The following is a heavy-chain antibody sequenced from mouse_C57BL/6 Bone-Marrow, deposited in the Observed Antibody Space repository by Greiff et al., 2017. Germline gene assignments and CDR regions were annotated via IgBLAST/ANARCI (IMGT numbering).Heavy chain of an antibody. CDR2: ISYDGSN. V-gene: IGHV3-6*01. CDR3: ARVGNGYYDWVWFAY. D-gene: IGHD2-3*01. J-gene: IGHJ3*01. Sequence: EVKLVESGPGLVKPSQSLSLTCSVTGYSITSGYYWNWIRQFPGNKLEWMGYISYDGSNNYNPSLKHRISITRDTSKNQFFLKLNSVSTEDTDTYYCARVGNGYYDWVWFAYWGQGTLVTVSA. CDR1: GYSITSGYY.